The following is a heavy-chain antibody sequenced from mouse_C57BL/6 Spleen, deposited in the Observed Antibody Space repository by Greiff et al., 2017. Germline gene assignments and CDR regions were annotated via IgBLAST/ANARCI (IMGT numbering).Heavy chain of an antibody. J-gene: IGHJ3*01. V-gene: IGHV5-9-1*02. CDR1: GFTFSSYA. CDR3: TRGTVVAPFAY. CDR2: ISSGGDYI. D-gene: IGHD1-1*01. Sequence: EVKLVESGEGLVKPGGSLKFSCAASGFTFSSYAMSWVRQTPEKRLEWVAYISSGGDYIYYADTVKGRFTIARDNARNTLYLQMSSLKSEDTAMYYCTRGTVVAPFAYWGQGTLVTVSA.